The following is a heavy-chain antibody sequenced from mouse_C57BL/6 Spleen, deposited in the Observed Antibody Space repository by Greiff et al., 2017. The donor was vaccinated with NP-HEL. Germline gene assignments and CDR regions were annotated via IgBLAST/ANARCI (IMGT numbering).Heavy chain of an antibody. CDR1: GYSFTGYF. Sequence: EVQLVESGPELVKPGDSVKISCKASGYSFTGYFMNWVMQSHGKSLEWIGRINPYNGDTFYNQKFKGKATLTVDKSSSTAHMELRSLTSEDSAVYYCARSGVNYVGYFDVWGTGTTVTVSS. D-gene: IGHD2-1*01. CDR3: ARSGVNYVGYFDV. CDR2: INPYNGDT. V-gene: IGHV1-20*01. J-gene: IGHJ1*03.